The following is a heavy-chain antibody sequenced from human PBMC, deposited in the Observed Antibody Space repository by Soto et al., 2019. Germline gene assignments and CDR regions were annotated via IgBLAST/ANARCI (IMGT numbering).Heavy chain of an antibody. CDR3: ARDTRISAAGTLDY. D-gene: IGHD6-13*01. Sequence: ASVKVSCKASGYTFTGYYIHWVRQAPGQGLEWMGWINPNTGGTNYAQKFQGRVTTTRDTSISTAYMELSRLRSDDTALYYCARDTRISAAGTLDYWGPGTLVTV. CDR1: GYTFTGYY. CDR2: INPNTGGT. V-gene: IGHV1-2*02. J-gene: IGHJ4*02.